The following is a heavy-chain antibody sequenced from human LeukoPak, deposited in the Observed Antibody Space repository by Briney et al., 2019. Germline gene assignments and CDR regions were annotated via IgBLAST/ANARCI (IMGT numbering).Heavy chain of an antibody. J-gene: IGHJ6*04. Sequence: SETLSLTCAVYGGSFSGYYWSWIPQPAGKGLEWIGEINHSGSTNYNPSLKSRVAISVDTSKNQFSLKLSSVTAADTAVYYCARVVVVPAAIGDVWGKGTTVTVSS. CDR1: GGSFSGYY. D-gene: IGHD2-2*02. V-gene: IGHV4-34*01. CDR3: ARVVVVPAAIGDV. CDR2: INHSGST.